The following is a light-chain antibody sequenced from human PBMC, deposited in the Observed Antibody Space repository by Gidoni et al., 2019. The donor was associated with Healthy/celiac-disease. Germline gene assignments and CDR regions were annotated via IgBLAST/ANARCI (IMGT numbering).Light chain of an antibody. V-gene: IGKV1-39*01. Sequence: DIQMTQSPSSLSASVGDRVTITCRASQSISRYLNWYQQKPGKDPKLLIYAASSLQSGVPSRFSGSGSGTDFTLTISSLQPEDFATYYCQQSYSTSPLTFGGGTKVEIK. CDR2: AAS. CDR3: QQSYSTSPLT. J-gene: IGKJ4*01. CDR1: QSISRY.